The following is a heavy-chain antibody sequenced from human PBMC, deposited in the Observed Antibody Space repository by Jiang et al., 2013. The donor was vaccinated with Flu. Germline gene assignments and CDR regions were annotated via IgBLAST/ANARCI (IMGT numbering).Heavy chain of an antibody. V-gene: IGHV2-70*04. CDR3: ARTKTATGAEFWFDP. D-gene: IGHD4-17*01. Sequence: KPTQTLTLTCTFSGFSLRTSGMRVSWIRQPPGKALEWLALIDWDDDKFYSSSLRTRLTISKDTSQNQVVLTMTNVDPVDTATYYCARTKTATGAEFWFDPWGQGTLVTVSS. CDR2: IDWDDDK. J-gene: IGHJ5*02. CDR1: GFSLRTSGMR.